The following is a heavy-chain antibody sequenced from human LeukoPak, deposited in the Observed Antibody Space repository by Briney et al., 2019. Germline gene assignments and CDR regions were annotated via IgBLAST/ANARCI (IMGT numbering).Heavy chain of an antibody. CDR3: ARGPQRGAAANYYGMDV. J-gene: IGHJ6*02. Sequence: QPGGSLRLSCAASGFTFSDYYMSWIRQAPGKGLVWVSRINSDGSSTSHADSVKGRFTISRDNAKSTLYLQMNSLRSEDTAVYYCARGPQRGAAANYYGMDVWGQGTTVTVSS. V-gene: IGHV3-74*01. D-gene: IGHD2-2*01. CDR1: GFTFSDYY. CDR2: INSDGSST.